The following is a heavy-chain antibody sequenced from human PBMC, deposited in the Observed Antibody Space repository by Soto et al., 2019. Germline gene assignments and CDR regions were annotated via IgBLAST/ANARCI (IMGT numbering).Heavy chain of an antibody. CDR3: ARVVAAGYYYYGMDV. V-gene: IGHV1-2*02. CDR2: INPNSGGT. Sequence: QVQLVQSGAEVKKPGASVKVSCKASGYTFTGYYMHWVRQAPGQGLEWMGWINPNSGGTNYAQKFQVRVTMTRDTSISTAYMELSRLRSDDTAVYYCARVVAAGYYYYGMDVWGQGTTVTVSS. D-gene: IGHD2-15*01. J-gene: IGHJ6*02. CDR1: GYTFTGYY.